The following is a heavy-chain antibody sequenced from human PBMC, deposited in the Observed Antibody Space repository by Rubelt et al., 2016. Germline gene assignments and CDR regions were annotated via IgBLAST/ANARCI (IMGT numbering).Heavy chain of an antibody. CDR3: ARIARPSYYCYGMDV. CDR2: IHYSGST. CDR1: GCSISSSSYY. V-gene: IGHV4-39*07. Sequence: QLQLQESGPGLVKPSETLSLTCTVSGCSISSSSYYWGWIRQPPGKGLEWIGSIHYSGSTYYHPSRKGRVTISVDTSNNQFALRLSSVTAADTAVYDCARIARPSYYCYGMDVWGQGTTVTVSS. D-gene: IGHD6-6*01. J-gene: IGHJ6*02.